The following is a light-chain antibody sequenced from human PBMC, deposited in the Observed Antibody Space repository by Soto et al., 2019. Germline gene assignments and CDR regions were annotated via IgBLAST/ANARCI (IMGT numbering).Light chain of an antibody. Sequence: EIVLTQSPGTLSLSPGERATLSCRASQSVSSSYLAWYQQKPGQAPRLLIYGASSRATGIPDRFSGSGSGTDFTLTISRLEPEDVAVYYCQQYGSSPNTFGQGTELEIK. CDR3: QQYGSSPNT. CDR1: QSVSSSY. CDR2: GAS. J-gene: IGKJ2*01. V-gene: IGKV3-20*01.